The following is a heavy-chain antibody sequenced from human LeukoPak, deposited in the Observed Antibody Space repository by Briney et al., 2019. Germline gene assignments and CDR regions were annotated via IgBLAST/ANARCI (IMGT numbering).Heavy chain of an antibody. D-gene: IGHD2-15*01. V-gene: IGHV1-46*01. Sequence: ASVKVPCKASGYTFTSYAMNWVRQAPGQGLEWMGIINPSGGTTNYEQKFQGRVTMTRDLSTSTVYMELTSLTSEDTAVYYCARRGSGGLFDFWGQGTLVIVSS. J-gene: IGHJ4*02. CDR2: INPSGGTT. CDR3: ARRGSGGLFDF. CDR1: GYTFTSYA.